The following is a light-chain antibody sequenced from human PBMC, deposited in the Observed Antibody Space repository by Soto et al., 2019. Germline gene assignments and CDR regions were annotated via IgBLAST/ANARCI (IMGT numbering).Light chain of an antibody. CDR2: GAS. CDR1: QSVTSD. Sequence: EIVLTQSPGTLSLSPGERATLSCRASQSVTSDLAWYQHKPGQAPGLLIYGASARATGIPARFGGSGSGTEFTLTISSLQSEDFAIYYCQQYANWPLTFGQGTKVDI. J-gene: IGKJ1*01. CDR3: QQYANWPLT. V-gene: IGKV3-15*01.